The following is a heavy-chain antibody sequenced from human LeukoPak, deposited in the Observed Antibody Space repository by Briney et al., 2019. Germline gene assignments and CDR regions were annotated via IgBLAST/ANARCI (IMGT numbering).Heavy chain of an antibody. Sequence: SETLSLTCTVSGGSISGYYWDWIRRPPGNGLEWIGYIHSSGGTHYSPSLESRVTMSVDTSKNQFSLQLTYVTAADTAVYYCARHHRSGSGGTYFDYWGQGTLVTVSS. CDR2: IHSSGGT. CDR3: ARHHRSGSGGTYFDY. CDR1: GGSISGYY. D-gene: IGHD3-22*01. J-gene: IGHJ4*02. V-gene: IGHV4-4*09.